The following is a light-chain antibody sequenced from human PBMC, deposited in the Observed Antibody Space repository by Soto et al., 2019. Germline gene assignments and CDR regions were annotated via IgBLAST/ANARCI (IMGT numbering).Light chain of an antibody. CDR3: QQYNNWPWT. V-gene: IGKV3-15*01. J-gene: IGKJ1*01. CDR2: DAS. Sequence: EIVMTQSPATLSLSPGERATLSCRASQSVGNSLAWYQLKPGQPPRLLIYDASTRATGVPARFSGSGSGAEFTLTISSLQSEDFAVYYCQQYNNWPWTFGQGTKVDIK. CDR1: QSVGNS.